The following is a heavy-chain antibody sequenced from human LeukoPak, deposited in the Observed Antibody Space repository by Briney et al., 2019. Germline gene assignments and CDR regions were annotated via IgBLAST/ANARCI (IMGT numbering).Heavy chain of an antibody. CDR1: RFTFRSHD. Sequence: GGSLRLSCAASRFTFRSHDMSWVRQAPGKGLEWVSGISASGGSTFYADSVKGRFTISRDNSKNTLYLQMNGLRVEDTAVYYCVREGPRGLALDIWGQGTMVTVSS. V-gene: IGHV3-23*01. CDR3: VREGPRGLALDI. CDR2: ISASGGST. J-gene: IGHJ3*02.